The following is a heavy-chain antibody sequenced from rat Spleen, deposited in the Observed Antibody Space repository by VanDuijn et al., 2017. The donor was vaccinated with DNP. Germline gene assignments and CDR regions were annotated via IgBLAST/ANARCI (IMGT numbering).Heavy chain of an antibody. Sequence: EVQLQESGPALVEPSQSLSLTCSVTGYSITRSYRWNWIRKFPGNKLEWMGYINSAGSTNYNPSLKSRISITRDTSKNQFFLQVKSVTTEDTATYYCARLGTQGFAYWGQGTLVTVSS. V-gene: IGHV3-3*01. CDR3: ARLGTQGFAY. CDR1: GYSITRSYR. J-gene: IGHJ3*01. D-gene: IGHD1-5*01. CDR2: INSAGST.